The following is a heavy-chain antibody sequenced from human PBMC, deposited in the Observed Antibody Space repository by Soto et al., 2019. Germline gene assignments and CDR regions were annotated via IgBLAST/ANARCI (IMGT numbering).Heavy chain of an antibody. Sequence: QVQLQQWGAGLLKPSETLSLTCAVYGGSFSGYYWSWIRQPPGKGLEWIGEINHSGSTNYNPSLKSRVTISVDTSKNQFSLKLSSVTAADTAVYYCARAPMYSSSWFIKYYYYGMDVWGQGTTVTVSS. J-gene: IGHJ6*02. D-gene: IGHD6-13*01. CDR3: ARAPMYSSSWFIKYYYYGMDV. V-gene: IGHV4-34*01. CDR2: INHSGST. CDR1: GGSFSGYY.